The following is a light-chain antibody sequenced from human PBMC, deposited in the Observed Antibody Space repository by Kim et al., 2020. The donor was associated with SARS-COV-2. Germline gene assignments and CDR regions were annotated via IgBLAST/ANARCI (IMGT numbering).Light chain of an antibody. CDR3: QQYNNWPLT. Sequence: EIVMTQSPATLSVSPGERATLSCRASQSVSSNLAWYQQKPGQAPRLIIYGASTRATGIPARFSGSGSGTEFTLTIGSLQSEDFAVYYCQQYNNWPLTFGGGTKVDIK. CDR1: QSVSSN. V-gene: IGKV3-15*01. J-gene: IGKJ4*01. CDR2: GAS.